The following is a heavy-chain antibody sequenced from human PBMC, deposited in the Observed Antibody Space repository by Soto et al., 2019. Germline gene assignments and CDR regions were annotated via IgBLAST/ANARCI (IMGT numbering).Heavy chain of an antibody. CDR2: IDSSGEK. V-gene: IGHV2-26*01. J-gene: IGHJ5*02. CDR1: GLSITDSEMG. Sequence: QVTLKESGPVLVKPTETLTLRCTVSGLSITDSEMGVSWIRQPPGQPLEWLAHIDSSGEKSYRTFLKSRLAISKDTSKSQIVLTMTNMDPAHTATYYCARRHLAVPVSPWFDPWGQGIPVTVSS. CDR3: ARRHLAVPVSPWFDP.